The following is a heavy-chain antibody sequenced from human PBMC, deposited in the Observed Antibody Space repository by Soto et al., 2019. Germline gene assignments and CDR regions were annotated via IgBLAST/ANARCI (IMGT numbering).Heavy chain of an antibody. J-gene: IGHJ5*02. CDR2: IVVGSGNT. Sequence: SVKVSCKASGFTFTSSAMQWVRQARGQRLEWIGWIVVGSGNTNYAQKFQERVTITRDMSTSTAYMELSSLRSEDTAVYYCAADPHYDILTGYYQPNSFHPWCPGPLVTVSS. CDR3: AADPHYDILTGYYQPNSFHP. CDR1: GFTFTSSA. V-gene: IGHV1-58*02. D-gene: IGHD3-9*01.